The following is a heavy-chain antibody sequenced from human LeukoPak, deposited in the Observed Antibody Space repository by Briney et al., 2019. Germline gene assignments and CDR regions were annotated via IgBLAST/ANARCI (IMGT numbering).Heavy chain of an antibody. Sequence: SGTLSLTCSVSDGSIRTYYWSWIRQSPGQGLEWIGNIYYRGDINYNPSLKSRVIISTDTSKNQFSLKVTSLTAADTAVYYCATNKDWAEADWGQGTLVIVSS. V-gene: IGHV4-59*03. D-gene: IGHD3/OR15-3a*01. CDR3: ATNKDWAEAD. CDR1: DGSIRTYY. J-gene: IGHJ4*02. CDR2: IYYRGDI.